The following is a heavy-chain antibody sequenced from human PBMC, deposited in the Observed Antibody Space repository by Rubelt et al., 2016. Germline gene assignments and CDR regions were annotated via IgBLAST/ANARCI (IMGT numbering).Heavy chain of an antibody. V-gene: IGHV1-46*04. Sequence: QEQLVQSGAEVRKPGASVSISCKPSGHNFIGYHIHWVRQAPGPGLEWMGIITSSGGSTSYGQKLQGRVSLTRDTLELNSLRPEDTAVYYCAGDLVGVVITTHDAFDIWGQGTMVTVSS. CDR1: GHNFIGYH. CDR2: ITSSGGST. D-gene: IGHD3-22*01. J-gene: IGHJ3*02. CDR3: AGDLVGVVITTHDAFDI.